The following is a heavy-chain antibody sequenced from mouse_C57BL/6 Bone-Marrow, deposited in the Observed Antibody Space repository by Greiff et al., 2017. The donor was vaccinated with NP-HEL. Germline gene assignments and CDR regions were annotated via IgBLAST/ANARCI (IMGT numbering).Heavy chain of an antibody. CDR2: ISNLAYSI. J-gene: IGHJ1*03. D-gene: IGHD2-5*01. V-gene: IGHV5-15*01. CDR3: ARLRGYYSNYEDFDV. Sequence: DVMLVESGGGLVQPGGSLKLSCAASGFTFSDYGMAWVRQAPRKGPEWVAFISNLAYSIYYADTVTGRFTISRENAKNTLYLEMSSLRSEDTAMYYCARLRGYYSNYEDFDVWGTGTTVTVSS. CDR1: GFTFSDYG.